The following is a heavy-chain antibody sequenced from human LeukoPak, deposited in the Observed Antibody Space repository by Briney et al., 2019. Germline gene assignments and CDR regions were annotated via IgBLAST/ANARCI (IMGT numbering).Heavy chain of an antibody. Sequence: GGSLRLSCAASGFTFTAYAMRWVRQAPGKGLEWVSSITGSGAATRYADSVKGRFTISRDNSKNTLYLQMSNLRVDDTAIYYWAKRGPYPEVDSWGQGSLVTVSS. J-gene: IGHJ4*02. D-gene: IGHD3-16*01. CDR2: ITGSGAAT. CDR3: AKRGPYPEVDS. CDR1: GFTFTAYA. V-gene: IGHV3-23*01.